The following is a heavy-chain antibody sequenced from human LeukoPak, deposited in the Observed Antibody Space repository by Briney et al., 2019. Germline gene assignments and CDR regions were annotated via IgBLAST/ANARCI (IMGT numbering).Heavy chain of an antibody. J-gene: IGHJ4*02. D-gene: IGHD2-2*01. V-gene: IGHV4-38-2*02. CDR3: ARGRGYCSSTSCYWARGFDY. CDR2: IYHSGST. Sequence: SETLSLTCTVSGYSISSGYYWGWIRQPPGKGREWIGSIYHSGSTYYNPSLRSRVTISVDTSKNQFSLKLSSVTAADTAVYYCARGRGYCSSTSCYWARGFDYWGQGTLVTVSS. CDR1: GYSISSGYY.